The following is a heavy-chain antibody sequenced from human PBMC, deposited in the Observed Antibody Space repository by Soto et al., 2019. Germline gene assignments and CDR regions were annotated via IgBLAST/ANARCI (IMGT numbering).Heavy chain of an antibody. Sequence: SETLSLTCAVYGGSFSGYYWSWNRQPPGKGLEWIGEINHSGSTNYNPSLKSRVNISVDTSKNQFSLKLSSVTAADTAVYYCARRHYGSGSYYNDYWGQGTLVTVSS. CDR2: INHSGST. J-gene: IGHJ4*02. D-gene: IGHD3-10*01. CDR1: GGSFSGYY. CDR3: ARRHYGSGSYYNDY. V-gene: IGHV4-34*01.